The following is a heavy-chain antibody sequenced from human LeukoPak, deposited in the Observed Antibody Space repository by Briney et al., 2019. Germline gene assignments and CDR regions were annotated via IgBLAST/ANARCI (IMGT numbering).Heavy chain of an antibody. D-gene: IGHD3-9*01. V-gene: IGHV3-23*01. Sequence: PGGSLRLSCAASGFTFSSYAMSWVRQAPGKGLEWVSAISGSGGSTYYADSVKGRFTISRDNSKNTLYLQMNSLRAEDTAVYYCAKDASRYFDWHTADPFDYWGQGTLVTVSS. CDR2: ISGSGGST. J-gene: IGHJ4*02. CDR3: AKDASRYFDWHTADPFDY. CDR1: GFTFSSYA.